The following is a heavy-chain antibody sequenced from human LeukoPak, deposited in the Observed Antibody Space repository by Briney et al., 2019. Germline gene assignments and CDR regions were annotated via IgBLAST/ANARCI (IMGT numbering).Heavy chain of an antibody. Sequence: GSVRVSCKASGYMFTSYGFSWGRQAPGQGLEGMGWISGYNGDTNYAQKFQGRVSISTDTSTSTAYMELRSMSSDDTAVYYCARHGRNHYDFWSGYYSDRGGYYYYGMDVWGQGTTVTVSS. J-gene: IGHJ6*02. CDR2: ISGYNGDT. CDR3: ARHGRNHYDFWSGYYSDRGGYYYYGMDV. D-gene: IGHD3-3*01. CDR1: GYMFTSYG. V-gene: IGHV1-18*01.